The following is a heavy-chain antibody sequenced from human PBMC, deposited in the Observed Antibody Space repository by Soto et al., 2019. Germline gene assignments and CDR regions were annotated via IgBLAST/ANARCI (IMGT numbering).Heavy chain of an antibody. V-gene: IGHV3-48*02. D-gene: IGHD5-18*01. CDR1: GFTFSSYS. CDR3: ARDYSRYSYGYVYYFDY. J-gene: IGHJ4*02. CDR2: ISSSSSTI. Sequence: EVQLVESGGGLVQPGGSLRLSCVASGFTFSSYSMNWVRQAPGKGLEWVSYISSSSSTIYYADSVKGRFTISRDNAKNSLYLQMNSLRDEDTAVYYCARDYSRYSYGYVYYFDYWGQGTLVTVSS.